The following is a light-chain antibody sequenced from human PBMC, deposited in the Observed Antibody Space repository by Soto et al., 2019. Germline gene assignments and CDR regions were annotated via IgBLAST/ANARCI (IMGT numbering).Light chain of an antibody. J-gene: IGLJ1*01. CDR3: TSYASSSTYV. CDR2: DVN. V-gene: IGLV2-14*01. CDR1: SSDVGGYNY. Sequence: QSALTQPASVSGSPGQSITISCTGTSSDVGGYNYVPWHQQHPGKAPKLMIYDVNNRPSGVSNRFSGSKSGNTASLTISGLQAEDEADYYCTSYASSSTYVFGTGTKVTVL.